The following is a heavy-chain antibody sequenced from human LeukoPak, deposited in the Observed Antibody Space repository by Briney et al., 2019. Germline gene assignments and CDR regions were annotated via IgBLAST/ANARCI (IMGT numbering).Heavy chain of an antibody. CDR2: MFHSGDN. D-gene: IGHD2-15*01. CDR3: ARRDCSGASCYFHY. J-gene: IGHJ4*02. Sequence: NPSETLSLTCTVSGGSISSSSYYWGWIRQPPGKGLEWIGNMFHSGDNSYNPSLMSRVTTSVDTSKNQLSLRLTSVTAADTAVYYCARRDCSGASCYFHYWGQGTLVTVSS. V-gene: IGHV4-39*07. CDR1: GGSISSSSYY.